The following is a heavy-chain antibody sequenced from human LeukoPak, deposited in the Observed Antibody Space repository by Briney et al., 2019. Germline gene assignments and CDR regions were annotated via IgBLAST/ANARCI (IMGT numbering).Heavy chain of an antibody. D-gene: IGHD3-3*02. CDR3: ASLGPRHFWSGYSGY. J-gene: IGHJ4*02. CDR2: IYHSGST. Sequence: SQTLSLACTVSGGSISSGGYYWSWIRQPPGKGLEWIGYIYHSGSTYYNPSLKSRVTISVDRSKNQFSLKPSSVTAADTAVYYCASLGPRHFWSGYSGYWGQGTLVTVSS. CDR1: GGSISSGGYY. V-gene: IGHV4-30-2*01.